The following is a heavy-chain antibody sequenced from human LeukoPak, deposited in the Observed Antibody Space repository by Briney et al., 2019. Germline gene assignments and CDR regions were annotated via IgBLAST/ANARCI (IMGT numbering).Heavy chain of an antibody. CDR2: IYYSGST. D-gene: IGHD3-22*01. Sequence: EPSETLSLTCTVSGGSISSYYWSWIRQPPGKGLEWIGYIYYSGSTNYNPSLKSRVTISVDTSKNQFSLKLSSVTAADTAVYYCARGRGDYDSSAYGGFDYWGQGTLVTVSS. J-gene: IGHJ4*02. V-gene: IGHV4-59*01. CDR1: GGSISSYY. CDR3: ARGRGDYDSSAYGGFDY.